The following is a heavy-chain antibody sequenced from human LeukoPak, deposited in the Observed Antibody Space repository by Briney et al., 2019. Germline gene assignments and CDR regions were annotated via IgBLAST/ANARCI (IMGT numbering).Heavy chain of an antibody. V-gene: IGHV3-53*01. D-gene: IGHD2-21*02. CDR3: TRDGETAIGGPYYYYGMDV. J-gene: IGHJ6*02. CDR2: IYSGGST. CDR1: GFTVSSNY. Sequence: GGSLRLSCAASGFTVSSNYMSWVRQAPGKGLEWVSVIYSGGSTYYADSVKGRFTISRDNSKNTLYLQMNSLRAEDTAVYYCTRDGETAIGGPYYYYGMDVWGQGNTVTVSS.